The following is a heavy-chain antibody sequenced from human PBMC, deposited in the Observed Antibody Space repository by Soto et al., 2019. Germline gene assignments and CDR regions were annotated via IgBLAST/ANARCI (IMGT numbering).Heavy chain of an antibody. Sequence: ASVKVSCKASGGTFSSYTISWVRQAPGQGLEWMGRIIPILGIANYAQKFQGRVTITADKSTSTAYMELSSLRSEDTAVYYYAREKTGDSLDYCGQGTLVPVSS. J-gene: IGHJ4*02. CDR2: IIPILGIA. V-gene: IGHV1-69*04. CDR3: AREKTGDSLDY. CDR1: GGTFSSYT.